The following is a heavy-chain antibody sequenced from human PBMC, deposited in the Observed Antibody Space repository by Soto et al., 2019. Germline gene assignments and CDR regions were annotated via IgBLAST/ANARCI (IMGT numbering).Heavy chain of an antibody. CDR2: VYYSGST. Sequence: PSETLSLTCTVSGGSVSSSSYYWGWVRQPPGKGLEWIGSVYYSGSTYYKPSLESRVTISVDKSKNQFSLKLKSLSAAETAVYNCGRLEGLATISYYFDYWGQGALVTVSS. CDR1: GGSVSSSSYY. V-gene: IGHV4-39*01. D-gene: IGHD3-9*01. CDR3: GRLEGLATISYYFDY. J-gene: IGHJ4*02.